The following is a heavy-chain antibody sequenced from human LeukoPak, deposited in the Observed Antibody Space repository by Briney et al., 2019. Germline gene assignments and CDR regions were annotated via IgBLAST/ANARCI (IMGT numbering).Heavy chain of an antibody. Sequence: QSGGSLRLSCAASGFTFSSYWMSWVRQAPGKGLEWVANIKQDGSEKYYVDSVKRRFTISRDNAKNSLYLQMNSLRAEDTAVYYCARDKSVYYDTSGSRFDYWGQGTLVTVSS. CDR3: ARDKSVYYDTSGSRFDY. V-gene: IGHV3-7*01. CDR1: GFTFSSYW. D-gene: IGHD3-22*01. J-gene: IGHJ4*02. CDR2: IKQDGSEK.